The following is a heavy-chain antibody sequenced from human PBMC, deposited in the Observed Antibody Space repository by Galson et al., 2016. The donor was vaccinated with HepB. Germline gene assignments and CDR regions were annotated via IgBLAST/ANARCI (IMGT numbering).Heavy chain of an antibody. CDR1: GGSLSSGAYY. D-gene: IGHD2-2*01. CDR3: ARVVRRCSSPTCSYYNYYYYMDV. Sequence: TLSLTCSVSGGSLSSGAYYWSWIRQHPGKGLEWIGHVYYSGSTYYSPSLKSRVSISVDTSKNQFSLKLSSVTAADTAVYYCARVVRRCSSPTCSYYNYYYYMDVWGKGTTVIVSS. V-gene: IGHV4-31*03. J-gene: IGHJ6*03. CDR2: VYYSGST.